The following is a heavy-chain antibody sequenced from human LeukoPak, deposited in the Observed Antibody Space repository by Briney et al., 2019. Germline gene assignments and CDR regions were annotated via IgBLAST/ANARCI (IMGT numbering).Heavy chain of an antibody. CDR2: ICYSGST. CDR1: GFTFSSYE. Sequence: GSLRLSCAASGFTFSSYEMNWVRQAPGKGLEWIGSICYSGSTYYNASLKSRVTISVDTSRTHFSLKLSSVTAADTAVYYCARDYLGGSNGYWGQGTLVTVSS. CDR3: ARDYLGGSNGY. D-gene: IGHD3-16*01. V-gene: IGHV4-38-2*02. J-gene: IGHJ4*02.